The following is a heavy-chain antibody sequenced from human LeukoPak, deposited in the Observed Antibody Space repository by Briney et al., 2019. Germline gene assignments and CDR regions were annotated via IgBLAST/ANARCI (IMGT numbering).Heavy chain of an antibody. D-gene: IGHD5-24*01. Sequence: PGGSLRLSCAASGFTFSSYAMHWVRQAPGKGLEWVAVISYDGSNKYYADSVKGRFTISRDNYKNTVHLQTNSLRAEDTAVYYCAKENLQSLDYWGQGTLVTVSS. J-gene: IGHJ4*02. CDR1: GFTFSSYA. CDR2: ISYDGSNK. CDR3: AKENLQSLDY. V-gene: IGHV3-30-3*01.